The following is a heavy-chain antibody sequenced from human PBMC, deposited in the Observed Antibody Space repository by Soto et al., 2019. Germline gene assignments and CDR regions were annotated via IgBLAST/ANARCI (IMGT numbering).Heavy chain of an antibody. CDR3: ARRGSGSYYDS. CDR1: GFTFSSYA. D-gene: IGHD1-26*01. J-gene: IGHJ4*02. Sequence: EVQLLESGGGLEQPGGSLRLSCAASGFTFSSYAMNWVRQAPGKGLEWVSVISGSGDSTYYADSVKGRFTISRDNSKNTLYLQMNSLRAEDTAVYYCARRGSGSYYDSWGQGTLGTVSS. V-gene: IGHV3-23*01. CDR2: ISGSGDST.